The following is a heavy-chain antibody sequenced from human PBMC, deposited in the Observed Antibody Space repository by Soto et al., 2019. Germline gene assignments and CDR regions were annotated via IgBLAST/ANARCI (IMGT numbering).Heavy chain of an antibody. CDR3: AKCWGDY. J-gene: IGHJ4*02. D-gene: IGHD7-27*01. V-gene: IGHV3-23*01. CDR2: ISSSGGST. CDR1: GFTFSSYT. Sequence: EVQLLESGGGLVQPGGSLRLSCAASGFTFSSYTMSWVRQGPGKGLEWVSGISSSGGSTVYADSVKGRFTISRDNFKNTLYLHMNSLRAEDTAGYYCAKCWGDYWGQGTPVTVSS.